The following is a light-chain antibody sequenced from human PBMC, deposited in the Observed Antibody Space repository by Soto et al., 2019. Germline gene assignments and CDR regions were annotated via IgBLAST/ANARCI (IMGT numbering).Light chain of an antibody. Sequence: NFMLTQPHSVSESPGRTVTISCTRSSGSIASNYVHWYQQRPGSAPTTVIYEDNQRPSGVPDRFSGSIDSSSNSASLTISGLKTEDEAGYYCQSFHNNTWVFGGGTKLTVL. CDR1: SGSIASNY. CDR2: EDN. CDR3: QSFHNNTWV. J-gene: IGLJ3*02. V-gene: IGLV6-57*03.